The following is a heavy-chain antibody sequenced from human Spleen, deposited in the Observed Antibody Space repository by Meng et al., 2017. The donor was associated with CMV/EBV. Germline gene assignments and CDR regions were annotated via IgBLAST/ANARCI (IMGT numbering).Heavy chain of an antibody. Sequence: GGSLRLSCAASGFTFSSYWMTWVRQAPGKGLEWVAVVSHDGRNDYYTDSVKGRFTISRDNSKNTLYLQMNSLTGEDTAVYFCAAGSPSMTLDFWGQGSLVTVSS. D-gene: IGHD2/OR15-2a*01. CDR1: GFTFSSYW. CDR3: AAGSPSMTLDF. CDR2: VSHDGRND. J-gene: IGHJ4*02. V-gene: IGHV3-30*03.